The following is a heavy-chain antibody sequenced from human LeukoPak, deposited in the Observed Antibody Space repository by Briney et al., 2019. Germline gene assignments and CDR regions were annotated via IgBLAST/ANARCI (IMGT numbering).Heavy chain of an antibody. CDR1: GASISSGGYF. Sequence: SETLSLTCTVSGASISSGGYFWGWIRQHPWKGLDWVGYFFYSGSTYYNPSLKSRVTISVDTSKNQISLKLSSVTAADTAVYYCARAPGSAYNAYYFDYWGQGTLVTVSS. CDR2: FFYSGST. CDR3: ARAPGSAYNAYYFDY. V-gene: IGHV4-31*03. J-gene: IGHJ4*02. D-gene: IGHD1-1*01.